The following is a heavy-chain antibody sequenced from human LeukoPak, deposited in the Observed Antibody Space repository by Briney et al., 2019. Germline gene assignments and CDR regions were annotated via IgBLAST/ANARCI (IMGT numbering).Heavy chain of an antibody. CDR1: GGSISSSSYY. V-gene: IGHV4-39*07. CDR3: ARVPGRWLHSYFDY. D-gene: IGHD5-24*01. Sequence: SETLSLTCTVSGGSISSSSYYWGWIRQPPGKGLEWIGSIYYSGSTYYNPSLKSRVTISVDTSKNQFSLKLSSVTAADTAVYYCARVPGRWLHSYFDYWGQGTLVTVSS. CDR2: IYYSGST. J-gene: IGHJ4*02.